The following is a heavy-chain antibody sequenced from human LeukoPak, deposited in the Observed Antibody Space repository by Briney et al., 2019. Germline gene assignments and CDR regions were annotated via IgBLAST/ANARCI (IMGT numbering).Heavy chain of an antibody. CDR1: GFTFTTSW. V-gene: IGHV3-7*01. D-gene: IGHD4/OR15-4a*01. CDR3: ARDPFHGALDY. J-gene: IGHJ4*02. CDR2: TNPDGSTR. Sequence: GGSLRLSCAASGFTFTTSWMSWVRQAPGKGLEWVADTNPDGSTRVYVDSVQGRFTISRDNAKNSVYLQINSLKGEDTAVYYCARDPFHGALDYWGQGTLVTVSS.